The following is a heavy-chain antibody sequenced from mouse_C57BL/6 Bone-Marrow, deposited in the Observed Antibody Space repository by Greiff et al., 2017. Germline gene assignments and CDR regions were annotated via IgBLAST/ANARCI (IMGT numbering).Heavy chain of an antibody. CDR1: GYAFSSYW. V-gene: IGHV1-80*01. D-gene: IGHD1-1*01. CDR2: IYPGDGDT. Sequence: QVQLQQSGAELVKPGASVKISCKASGYAFSSYWMNWVKQRPGKGLEWIGQIYPGDGDTNYNGKFKGKATLTADKSSSTAYMPLSSLTSEDSAVYFCAKPYYGSSTGYFDVWGTGTTVTVSS. J-gene: IGHJ1*03. CDR3: AKPYYGSSTGYFDV.